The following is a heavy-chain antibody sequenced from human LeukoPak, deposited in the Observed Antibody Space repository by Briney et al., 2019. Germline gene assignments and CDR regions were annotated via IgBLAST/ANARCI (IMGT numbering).Heavy chain of an antibody. CDR2: INQDASGI. D-gene: IGHD2-21*02. J-gene: IGHJ4*02. CDR3: ATDRDNSDWQKRFDS. Sequence: GGSLRLSCAASGFTFSTYWMSWYRQAPGKGRGWVGKINQDASGINYVDSVRGRFTISRDNAKNSLYLQMNSLRAEDTAVYYCATDRDNSDWQKRFDSWGQGTLVTVSS. V-gene: IGHV3-7*01. CDR1: GFTFSTYW.